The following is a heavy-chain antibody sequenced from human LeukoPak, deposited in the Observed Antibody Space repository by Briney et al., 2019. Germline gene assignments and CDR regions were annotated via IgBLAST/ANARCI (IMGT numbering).Heavy chain of an antibody. D-gene: IGHD3-10*01. J-gene: IGHJ6*02. CDR2: IYYSGST. Sequence: SETLSLTCTVSGGSISSGDYYWSWIRQPPGKGLEWIGYIYYSGSTYYNPSLKSRVTISVDTSKNQFSLKLSSVTAADTAVYYCARDRGPGSGSFYGMDVWGQGTTVTVS. CDR1: GGSISSGDYY. V-gene: IGHV4-30-4*01. CDR3: ARDRGPGSGSFYGMDV.